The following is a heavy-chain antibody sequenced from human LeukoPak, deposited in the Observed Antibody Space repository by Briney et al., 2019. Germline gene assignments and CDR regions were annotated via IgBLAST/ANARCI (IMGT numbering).Heavy chain of an antibody. J-gene: IGHJ4*02. D-gene: IGHD4-17*01. Sequence: SETLSLTCTVSGDSISNYYWDRIRQPAGKGLEWIGRIYTGGSTNYNPSLKSRVTMSVDTSKNQFSLKLSSVTAADTAVYYCASGSWAYGDYPRWGQGTLVTVSS. V-gene: IGHV4-4*07. CDR1: GDSISNYY. CDR3: ASGSWAYGDYPR. CDR2: IYTGGST.